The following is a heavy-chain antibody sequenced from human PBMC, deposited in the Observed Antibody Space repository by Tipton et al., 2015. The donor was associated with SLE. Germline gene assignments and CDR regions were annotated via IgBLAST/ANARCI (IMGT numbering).Heavy chain of an antibody. CDR1: DYSISSTYY. J-gene: IGHJ4*02. D-gene: IGHD2-15*01. V-gene: IGHV4-38-2*01. CDR2: MYHSGNT. Sequence: TLSLTCVVSDYSISSTYYWGWIRQPPGKGLEWIASMYHSGNTYYNPSLKSRVTISLDMSNNQFSLLLSSVTAADTAVYYCARHYCTGDGCYSAVGDSWGQGTLVIISS. CDR3: ARHYCTGDGCYSAVGDS.